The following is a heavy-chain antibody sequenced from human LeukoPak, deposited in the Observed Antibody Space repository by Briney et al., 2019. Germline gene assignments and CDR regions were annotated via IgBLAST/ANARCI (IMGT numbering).Heavy chain of an antibody. CDR1: GGSISSYY. D-gene: IGHD4-17*01. Sequence: SETLSLTCTVSGGSISSYYWSWIRQPAGKGLEWIGRIYTSGSTNYNPSLKSRVTMSVDTSKNQFSLKLSSVTAADTAVYYCARDLKNDYGDHYYYYYMDVWGKGTTVTISS. V-gene: IGHV4-4*07. CDR2: IYTSGST. CDR3: ARDLKNDYGDHYYYYYMDV. J-gene: IGHJ6*03.